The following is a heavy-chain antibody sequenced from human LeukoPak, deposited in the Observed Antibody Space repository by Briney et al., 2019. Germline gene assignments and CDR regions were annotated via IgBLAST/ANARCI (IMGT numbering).Heavy chain of an antibody. V-gene: IGHV4-4*07. Sequence: SETLSLTCTVSGDSMNTYHWAWIRQPAGKGLEWIGRLHSSGNTNFNPSLKSRVSISVDRSKKQFSLEMPSATAADTAVYFCARDPFRSSFESWGQGILVTVSS. J-gene: IGHJ4*02. CDR3: ARDPFRSSFES. CDR1: GDSMNTYH. D-gene: IGHD6-13*01. CDR2: LHSSGNT.